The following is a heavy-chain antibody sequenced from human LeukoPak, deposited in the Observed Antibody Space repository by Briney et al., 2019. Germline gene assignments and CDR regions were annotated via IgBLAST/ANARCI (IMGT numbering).Heavy chain of an antibody. Sequence: GGSLRISCAASGFTFSTYWMHWVRQAPGKGLVWVSRINSDGSSTICADSVKGRFTISRDNAKNTLYLQMNSLSAEDTAVYYCARGAPARYFGAFDIWGRGTMVTVSS. CDR1: GFTFSTYW. CDR3: ARGAPARYFGAFDI. D-gene: IGHD3-9*01. CDR2: INSDGSST. J-gene: IGHJ3*02. V-gene: IGHV3-74*01.